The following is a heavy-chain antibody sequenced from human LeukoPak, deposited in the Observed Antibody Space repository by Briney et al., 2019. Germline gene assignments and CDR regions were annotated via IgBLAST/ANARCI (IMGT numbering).Heavy chain of an antibody. CDR3: ARMSYHLDWYFDL. J-gene: IGHJ2*01. Sequence: PSETLSLACTVSGGSISSYYWSWIRQPPGKGLEWIGYIYYSGSTNYNPSLKSRVTISVDTSKNQFSLKLSSVTAADTAVYYCARMSYHLDWYFDLWGRGTLVTVSS. CDR2: IYYSGST. D-gene: IGHD2-2*01. CDR1: GGSISSYY. V-gene: IGHV4-59*01.